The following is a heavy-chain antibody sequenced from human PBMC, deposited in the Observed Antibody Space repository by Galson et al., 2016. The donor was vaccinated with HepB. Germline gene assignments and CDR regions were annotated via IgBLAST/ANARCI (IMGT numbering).Heavy chain of an antibody. CDR1: GFIFGSHAM. CDR2: IHQSGTT. Sequence: SLRLSCAASGFIFGSHAMAWVRQGPGKGLEWIGEIHQSGTTNYNPSLKSRVTISLDKSRNEFSLKLTSVTAADTAVYYCAPLGYCTAGTCYRVQWGQGHLVTVSS. D-gene: IGHD2-8*02. CDR3: APLGYCTAGTCYRVQ. V-gene: IGHV4-4*02. J-gene: IGHJ4*02.